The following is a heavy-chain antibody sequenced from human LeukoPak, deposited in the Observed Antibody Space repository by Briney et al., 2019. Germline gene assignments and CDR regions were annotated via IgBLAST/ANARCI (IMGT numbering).Heavy chain of an antibody. CDR2: ISSNGAST. CDR1: GFTFGNYV. D-gene: IGHD6-13*01. CDR3: ARGGPYSSSWRYFDF. J-gene: IGHJ2*01. Sequence: PGGPLRLSCAASGFTFGNYVMHWVRKAPGKGRKSVSAISSNGASTYYANSVKGRFTISRDNSKITLYRQMGSLRAEDMAVYYCARGGPYSSSWRYFDFWGRGTLVTVSS. V-gene: IGHV3-64*01.